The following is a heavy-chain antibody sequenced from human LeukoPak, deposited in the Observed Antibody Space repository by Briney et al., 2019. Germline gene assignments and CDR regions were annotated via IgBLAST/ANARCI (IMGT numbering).Heavy chain of an antibody. D-gene: IGHD2-2*01. CDR1: GYTFTGYY. CDR3: ARVYCSSTSCYGCNWFDP. CDR2: INPNSGGT. V-gene: IGHV1-2*02. Sequence: ASVKVSCKASGYTFTGYYMHWVRQAPGQGLEWMGWINPNSGGTNYAQKCQGRVTMTRDTSISTAYMELSRLRSDDTAVYYCARVYCSSTSCYGCNWFDPWGQGTLVTVSS. J-gene: IGHJ5*02.